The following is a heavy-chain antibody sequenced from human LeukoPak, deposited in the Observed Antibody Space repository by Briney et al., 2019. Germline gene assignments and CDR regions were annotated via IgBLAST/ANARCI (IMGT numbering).Heavy chain of an antibody. D-gene: IGHD2-21*02. CDR1: GGSFSGYY. J-gene: IGHJ4*02. CDR2: IKHSGST. V-gene: IGHV4-34*01. CDR3: GRVNSQAKSVVVTATIFSGF. Sequence: SETLSLTCAVYGGSFSGYYWSCTRQPPGEGREWIGEIKHSGSTKYNTSLKSRVTLSVDTSKKQFFLKLRSVTAADTGVYYCGRVNSQAKSVVVTATIFSGFCGEGTLCTVSS.